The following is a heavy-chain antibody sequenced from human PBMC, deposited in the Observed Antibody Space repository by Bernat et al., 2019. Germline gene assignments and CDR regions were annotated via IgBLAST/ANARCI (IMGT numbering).Heavy chain of an antibody. CDR1: GGSISSSSYY. Sequence: QLQLQESGPGLVKPSETLSLTCTVSGGSISSSSYYWGWIRQPPGKGLEWIGSIYYSGSTYYNPSLKSRVTISVDTSKNQFSLKLSSVTAAETAVYYCARLQWYYYDSSGYDAFDIWGQGTMVTVSS. V-gene: IGHV4-39*01. CDR3: ARLQWYYYDSSGYDAFDI. D-gene: IGHD3-22*01. CDR2: IYYSGST. J-gene: IGHJ3*02.